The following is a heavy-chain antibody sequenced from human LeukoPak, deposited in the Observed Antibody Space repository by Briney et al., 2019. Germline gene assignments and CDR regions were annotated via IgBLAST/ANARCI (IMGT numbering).Heavy chain of an antibody. CDR1: GFTFSSYS. CDR2: ISSSSSTI. V-gene: IGHV3-48*01. Sequence: GGSLRLSCAASGFTFSSYSMNWVRQAPGKGLEWVSYISSSSSTIFYGDSVKGRFNISRDNAKNALYLQMNSLRAKDTAVYYCARERSAWRIWGQGTMVTVSP. D-gene: IGHD1-1*01. J-gene: IGHJ3*02. CDR3: ARERSAWRI.